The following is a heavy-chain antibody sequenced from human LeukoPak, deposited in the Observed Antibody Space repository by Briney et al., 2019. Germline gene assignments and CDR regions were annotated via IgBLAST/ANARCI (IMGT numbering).Heavy chain of an antibody. V-gene: IGHV4-4*09. D-gene: IGHD1-26*01. Sequence: SETLSLTCTVSGGSFTSYYWSWIRQPPGKGLEWIGYVYTSRNTNYNPTLKSRVTISVDTSTKQFSLKLSSVTAEDTAVYYCARLLLGTTLDYWGQGNLVTVSS. CDR2: VYTSRNT. J-gene: IGHJ4*02. CDR3: ARLLLGTTLDY. CDR1: GGSFTSYY.